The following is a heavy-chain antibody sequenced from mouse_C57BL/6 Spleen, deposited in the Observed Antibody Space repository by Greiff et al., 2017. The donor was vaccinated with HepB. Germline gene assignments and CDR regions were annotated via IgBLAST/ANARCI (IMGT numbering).Heavy chain of an antibody. J-gene: IGHJ2*01. CDR3: AKNWDGGDYFDY. D-gene: IGHD4-1*01. V-gene: IGHV5-17*01. CDR2: ISSGSSTI. CDR1: GFTFSDYG. Sequence: EVMLVESGGGLVKPGGSLKLSCAASGFTFSDYGMHWVRQAPEKGLEWVAYISSGSSTIYYADTVKGRFTISRDNAKNTLFLQMTSLRSEDTAMYYCAKNWDGGDYFDYWGQGTTLTVSS.